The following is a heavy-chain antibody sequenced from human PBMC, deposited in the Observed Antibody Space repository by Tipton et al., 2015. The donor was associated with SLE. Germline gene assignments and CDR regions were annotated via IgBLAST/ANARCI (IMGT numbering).Heavy chain of an antibody. CDR3: ARGGVGGYDYFDY. V-gene: IGHV4-31*03. D-gene: IGHD5-12*01. CDR2: IYNSGST. Sequence: TLSLTCTVSGGSISSGSYYWSWIRQQPGKGLEWIGHIYNSGSTHYNPSLKNRLTMSLETSKTQFSLELSSVTAADTAVYYCARGGVGGYDYFDYWGQGTLVTVSS. J-gene: IGHJ4*02. CDR1: GGSISSGSYY.